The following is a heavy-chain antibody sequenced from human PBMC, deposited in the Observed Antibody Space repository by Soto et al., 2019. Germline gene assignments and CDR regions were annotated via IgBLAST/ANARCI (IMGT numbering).Heavy chain of an antibody. J-gene: IGHJ4*02. CDR1: GVSITSYY. CDR2: IYSSGST. CDR3: ACRYNCNGWSDY. D-gene: IGHD1-20*01. V-gene: IGHV4-4*07. Sequence: QVQLQESGPGLVKPSETLSLTCTVSGVSITSYYWSWIRQPAGKGLEWIGRIYSSGSTNYNPSLKGRVTMSIDTSKKQFSLKLSSVTAAHTAVYFCACRYNCNGWSDYWGQGPLVTVSS.